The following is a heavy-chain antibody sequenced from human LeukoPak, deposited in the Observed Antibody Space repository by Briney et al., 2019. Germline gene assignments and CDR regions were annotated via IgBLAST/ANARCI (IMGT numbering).Heavy chain of an antibody. Sequence: PGGSLRLSCAASRFTFNSYAMSWVSQAPGKGLEWVSVIGGSNGITFYVGSVKGRFTISRDNSKDTLYQQMNSLRAEDTAVYYCARNENSGWGYFDYWGQGTLVTVSS. CDR2: IGGSNGIT. V-gene: IGHV3-23*01. CDR3: ARNENSGWGYFDY. J-gene: IGHJ4*02. CDR1: RFTFNSYA. D-gene: IGHD5-12*01.